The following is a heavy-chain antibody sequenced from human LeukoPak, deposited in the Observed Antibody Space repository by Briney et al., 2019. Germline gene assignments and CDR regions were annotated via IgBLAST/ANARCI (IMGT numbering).Heavy chain of an antibody. D-gene: IGHD2-2*01. CDR1: GGSFSGYY. CDR3: ASQPPTNWFDP. V-gene: IGHV4-34*01. J-gene: IGHJ5*02. CDR2: INHSGST. Sequence: SETLSLTCAVYGGSFSGYYWSWIRQPPGKGLEWIGEINHSGSTNYNPSLKSRVTISVDTSKNQFSLKLSSVTAADTAVYYCASQPPTNWFDPWGQGTLVTVSS.